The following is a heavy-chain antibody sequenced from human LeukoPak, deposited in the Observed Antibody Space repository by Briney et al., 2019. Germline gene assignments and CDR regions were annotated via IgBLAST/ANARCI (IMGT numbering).Heavy chain of an antibody. J-gene: IGHJ4*02. CDR2: INHSGST. V-gene: IGHV4-34*01. CDR1: GGSFSGYY. D-gene: IGHD3-22*01. CDR3: ARILTYYYDSSGYRFDY. Sequence: SETLSLTCAVYGGSFSGYYWSWIRQPPGKGLEWIGEINHSGSTNYNPSLKSRVTISVDTSMNQFSLKLSSVTAADTAVYYCARILTYYYDSSGYRFDYWGQGTLVTVSS.